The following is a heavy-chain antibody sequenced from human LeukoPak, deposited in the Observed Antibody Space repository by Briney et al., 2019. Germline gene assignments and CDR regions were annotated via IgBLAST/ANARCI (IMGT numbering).Heavy chain of an antibody. CDR2: IGSSGGGT. Sequence: GGSLRLSCAASGFTFSSYWMHWVRQSSGKGLEWVSGIGSSGGGTYYADSVKGRFTISRDTPKDTVYLQMDSLRAEDTAIYYCAKIHQNRVVVGAKGAFDIWGQGTVVTVSS. V-gene: IGHV3-23*01. CDR1: GFTFSSYW. J-gene: IGHJ3*02. CDR3: AKIHQNRVVVGAKGAFDI. D-gene: IGHD2-15*01.